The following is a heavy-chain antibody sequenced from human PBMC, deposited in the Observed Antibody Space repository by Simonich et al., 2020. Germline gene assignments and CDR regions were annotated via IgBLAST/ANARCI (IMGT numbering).Heavy chain of an antibody. Sequence: QVQLVQSGAEVKKPGASVKVSCKASGYTFTGYYMHWVRQAPGQGHEWMGWINPNSGGTNYAQKFQGRVTMTRDTSISTAYMELSRLRSDDTSVYYCARSHIAAAGTGYFQHWGQGTLVTVSS. V-gene: IGHV1-2*02. CDR2: INPNSGGT. J-gene: IGHJ1*01. D-gene: IGHD6-13*01. CDR3: ARSHIAAAGTGYFQH. CDR1: GYTFTGYY.